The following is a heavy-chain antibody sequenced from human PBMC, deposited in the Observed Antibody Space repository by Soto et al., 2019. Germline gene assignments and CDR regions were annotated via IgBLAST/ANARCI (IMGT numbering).Heavy chain of an antibody. J-gene: IGHJ6*02. CDR2: IIPIFGTA. CDR3: ARAIAAAGTGRTFSLLTYGMDV. Sequence: QVQLVQSGAEVKKPGSSVKVSCKASGGTFSSYAISWVRQAPGQGLEWMGGIIPIFGTANYAQKFQGRVTITADESTSTAYMELSSLRSEDTAVYYCARAIAAAGTGRTFSLLTYGMDVWGQGTTVTVSS. V-gene: IGHV1-69*01. CDR1: GGTFSSYA. D-gene: IGHD6-13*01.